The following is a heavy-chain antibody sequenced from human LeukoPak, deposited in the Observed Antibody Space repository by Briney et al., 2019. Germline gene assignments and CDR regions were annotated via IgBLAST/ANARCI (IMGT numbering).Heavy chain of an antibody. CDR3: ARGLGYCSSTSCGPFDP. Sequence: SETLSLTCAVSGDSISSGGYSWSWMRQPPGKGLEWIGYIYHSVSTCYNPSLKSRVTISVERSMNQFSLRLSSVTDADTAVYYCARGLGYCSSTSCGPFDPWGQGTRVTVSS. D-gene: IGHD2-2*01. V-gene: IGHV4-30-2*01. CDR2: IYHSVST. J-gene: IGHJ5*02. CDR1: GDSISSGGYS.